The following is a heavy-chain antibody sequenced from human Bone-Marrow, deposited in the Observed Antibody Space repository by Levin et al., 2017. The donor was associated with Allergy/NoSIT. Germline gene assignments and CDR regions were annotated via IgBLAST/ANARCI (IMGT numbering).Heavy chain of an antibody. Sequence: SLKISCAASGFTFSSYAMHWVRQAPGKGLEWVAVISYDGNNKYYADSVKGRFTISRDDSKSTLYLQMNSLRAEDTALYYCTRVGLGYSYGSGFDPWGQGTLVTVSS. CDR3: TRVGLGYSYGSGFDP. CDR2: ISYDGNNK. D-gene: IGHD5-18*01. J-gene: IGHJ5*02. CDR1: GFTFSSYA. V-gene: IGHV3-30-3*01.